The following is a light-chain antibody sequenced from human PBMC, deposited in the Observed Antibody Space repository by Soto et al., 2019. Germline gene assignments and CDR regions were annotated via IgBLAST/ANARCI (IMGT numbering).Light chain of an antibody. Sequence: EVVMTQSPATLSVSPGERATLSCSASQSVSRNLAWYQHKPGQAPRLLIYGASTRATGIPARFSGSGSGTEFTLTISSLQYEDFAVYYCQQYNNWPRTFGQGTKLEIK. J-gene: IGKJ2*02. CDR1: QSVSRN. CDR3: QQYNNWPRT. CDR2: GAS. V-gene: IGKV3-15*01.